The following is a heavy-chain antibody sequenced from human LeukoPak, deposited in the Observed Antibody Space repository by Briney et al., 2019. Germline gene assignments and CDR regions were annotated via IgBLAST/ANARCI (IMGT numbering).Heavy chain of an antibody. CDR1: GFTVSNNC. D-gene: IGHD3-16*01. V-gene: IGHV3-53*01. Sequence: GGSLRLSCAASGFTVSNNCMSWVRQAPGKGLEWVSVIYSGGSTYYTDSVKGRFTISRDTSKNTLYLQMNSLRAEDTAVYYCAAQGVFSHGGYWGQGTLVTVSS. J-gene: IGHJ4*02. CDR2: IYSGGST. CDR3: AAQGVFSHGGY.